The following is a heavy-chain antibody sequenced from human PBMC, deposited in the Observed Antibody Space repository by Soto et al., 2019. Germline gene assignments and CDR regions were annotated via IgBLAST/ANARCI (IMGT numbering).Heavy chain of an antibody. V-gene: IGHV3-21*01. Sequence: PGWSLRLSCAASVFTFISYSMNWVRQAPGKGLEWVSSISSSSSYIYYADSVKGRFTISRDNAKNSLYLQMNSLRAEDTAVYYCASHYDFWSGYYYYYGMDVWGQGTTVTVSS. CDR2: ISSSSSYI. D-gene: IGHD3-3*01. CDR3: ASHYDFWSGYYYYYGMDV. CDR1: VFTFISYS. J-gene: IGHJ6*02.